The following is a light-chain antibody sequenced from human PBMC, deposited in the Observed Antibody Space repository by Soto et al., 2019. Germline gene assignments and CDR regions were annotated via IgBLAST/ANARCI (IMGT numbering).Light chain of an antibody. CDR2: EVN. Sequence: QSALTQPPSASGSPGQSVTISCTGTSSDVGGYKYVSWYQQHPGKAPKLMIFEVNKRPPGVPDRFSGSKSGNTASLTVSGLQAEDEADYYCSSYAGINNLGVFGTGTKLTV. CDR3: SSYAGINNLGV. J-gene: IGLJ1*01. CDR1: SSDVGGYKY. V-gene: IGLV2-8*01.